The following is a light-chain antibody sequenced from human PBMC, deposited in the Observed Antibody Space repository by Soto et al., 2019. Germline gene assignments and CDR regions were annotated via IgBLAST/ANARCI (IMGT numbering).Light chain of an antibody. V-gene: IGKV1-5*03. CDR1: QSISSW. Sequence: DIQMTQSPSTLSASVGDRLTITCRASQSISSWLAWYQQKPGRAPKLLIYKASNLESGVPSRFSGSGSGTEFSLTISSMQPDDFATYYCQQYNSYSTWTFGQGTKVEIK. CDR3: QQYNSYSTWT. J-gene: IGKJ1*01. CDR2: KAS.